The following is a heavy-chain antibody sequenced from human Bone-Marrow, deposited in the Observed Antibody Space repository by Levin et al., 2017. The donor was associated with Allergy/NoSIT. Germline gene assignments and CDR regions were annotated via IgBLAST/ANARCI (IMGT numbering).Heavy chain of an antibody. D-gene: IGHD5-12*01. CDR1: GFSFSDHI. J-gene: IGHJ4*02. Sequence: GESLKISCVASGFSFSDHILFWVRQTPGGGLEWVSSISGASNYIYYIDSVRGRFTISRDNAKNSVYLQMTSLRGEDTAVYYCARDASGYAKYWGQGTLVTVSS. CDR3: ARDASGYAKY. CDR2: ISGASNYI. V-gene: IGHV3-21*01.